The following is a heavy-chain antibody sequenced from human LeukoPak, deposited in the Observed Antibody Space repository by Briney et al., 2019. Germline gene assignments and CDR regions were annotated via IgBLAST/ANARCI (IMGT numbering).Heavy chain of an antibody. CDR3: ARSTVTIQDYGDHPDD. CDR2: IIPIFGTA. V-gene: IGHV1-69*13. J-gene: IGHJ4*02. D-gene: IGHD4-17*01. Sequence: GASVKVSCKASGYTVTGYFMHWVRQAPGQGHEWMGGIIPIFGTANYAQKFQGRVTITADESTSTAYMELSSLRSEDTAVYYCARSTVTIQDYGDHPDDWGQGTLVTVSS. CDR1: GYTVTGYF.